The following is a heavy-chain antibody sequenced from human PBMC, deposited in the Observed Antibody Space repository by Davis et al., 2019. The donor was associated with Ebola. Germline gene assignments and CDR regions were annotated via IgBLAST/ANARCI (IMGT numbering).Heavy chain of an antibody. CDR3: ARGRGYDRHFDY. CDR2: MNPNTGNT. V-gene: IGHV1-8*01. Sequence: SVKVSCKASRYTFTSYDINWVRQATGQGLEWMGWMNPNTGNTGYAQKFQGRVTMTRNTFISTAYMELSSLRSEDTAVYYCARGRGYDRHFDYWGQGTLVTVSS. D-gene: IGHD5-12*01. J-gene: IGHJ4*02. CDR1: RYTFTSYD.